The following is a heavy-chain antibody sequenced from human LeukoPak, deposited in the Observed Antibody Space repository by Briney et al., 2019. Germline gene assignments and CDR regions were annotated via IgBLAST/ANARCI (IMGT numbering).Heavy chain of an antibody. CDR1: GFSFNGYW. V-gene: IGHV3-7*04. J-gene: IGHJ2*01. Sequence: GGSLRLSCAASGFSFNGYWMSWVRQAPGKGLEWVANIKQDGSEKYYVDSVKGRFTISRDNAKSALYLQMNSLRAEDTALYYCARGTWNFDLWGRGTLLSVSS. CDR3: ARGTWNFDL. CDR2: IKQDGSEK.